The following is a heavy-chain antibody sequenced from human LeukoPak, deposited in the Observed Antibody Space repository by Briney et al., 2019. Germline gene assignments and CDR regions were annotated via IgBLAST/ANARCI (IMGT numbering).Heavy chain of an antibody. D-gene: IGHD6-13*01. CDR3: AKEFRYIAAAGTFPD. Sequence: GGSLRLSCAASGFTFSSYSMNWVRQAPGKGLEWVSSISSSSSYIYYADSVKGRFTISRDNSKNTLYLQMNSLRAEDTAVYYCAKEFRYIAAAGTFPDWGQGTLVTVSS. CDR1: GFTFSSYS. CDR2: ISSSSSYI. J-gene: IGHJ4*02. V-gene: IGHV3-21*04.